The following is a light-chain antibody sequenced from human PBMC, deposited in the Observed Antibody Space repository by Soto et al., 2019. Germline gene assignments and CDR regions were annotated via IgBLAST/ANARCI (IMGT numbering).Light chain of an antibody. Sequence: EIVLTQSPATLSLSPGERATLSCRASHSVSSSLAWYQQKPGQAPRLLIYDASSRATGIPARFSGSGSGTDFTLTISSQEPADFAVYYCQQHDNWPLTFGRGTKVEFK. V-gene: IGKV3-11*01. CDR3: QQHDNWPLT. CDR1: HSVSSS. J-gene: IGKJ1*01. CDR2: DAS.